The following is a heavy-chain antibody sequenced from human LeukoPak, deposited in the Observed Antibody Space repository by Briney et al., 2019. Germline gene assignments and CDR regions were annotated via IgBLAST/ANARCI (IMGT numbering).Heavy chain of an antibody. V-gene: IGHV1-69*06. Sequence: ASVKVSCKASGGTFSSYAISWVRQAPGQGLEWMGGIIPIFGTANYAQKFQGRVTITADKSTSTAYMELSSLRSEDTAVYYCARDPYSSSWYTVFDPWGQGTLVTVSS. J-gene: IGHJ5*02. CDR1: GGTFSSYA. CDR3: ARDPYSSSWYTVFDP. D-gene: IGHD6-13*01. CDR2: IIPIFGTA.